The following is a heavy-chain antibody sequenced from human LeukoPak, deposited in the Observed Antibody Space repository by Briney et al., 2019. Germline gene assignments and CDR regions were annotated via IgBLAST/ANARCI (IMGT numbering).Heavy chain of an antibody. J-gene: IGHJ4*02. D-gene: IGHD3-22*01. CDR1: GFTFSSYA. V-gene: IGHV3-66*01. CDR2: IYSGGST. Sequence: GGSLRLSCAASGFTFSSYAMSWVRQAPGKGLEWVSVIYSGGSTYYADFVKGRFTISRDNSKNTLYLQMNSLRAEDTAVYYCARDYYDSSGLQFYWGQGTLVTVSS. CDR3: ARDYYDSSGLQFY.